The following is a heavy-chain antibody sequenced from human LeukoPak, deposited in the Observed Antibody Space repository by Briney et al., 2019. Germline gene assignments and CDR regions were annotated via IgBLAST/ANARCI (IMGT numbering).Heavy chain of an antibody. D-gene: IGHD3-16*01. CDR2: IYYSGST. V-gene: IGHV4-59*01. CDR1: GGSFSGYY. J-gene: IGHJ3*02. Sequence: PSETLSLTCAVYGGSFSGYYWSWIRQPPGKGLEWIGYIYYSGSTNYNPSLKSRVTISVDTSKNQFSLKLSSVTAADTAVYYCAKEVRGDAFDIWGQGTMVTVSS. CDR3: AKEVRGDAFDI.